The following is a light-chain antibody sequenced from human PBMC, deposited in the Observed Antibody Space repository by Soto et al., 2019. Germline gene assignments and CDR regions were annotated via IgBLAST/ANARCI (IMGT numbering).Light chain of an antibody. CDR3: QQYNNWPYT. Sequence: EIVMTQSPATLSVSPGERVTLSCRASQSVFTNLAWSQHKPGQAPRLLIYGASTRATGLPARFSGSGYGTEFTLTISSLQSEDFALYYCQQYNNWPYTFGQGPKLEIK. J-gene: IGKJ2*01. CDR1: QSVFTN. V-gene: IGKV3-15*01. CDR2: GAS.